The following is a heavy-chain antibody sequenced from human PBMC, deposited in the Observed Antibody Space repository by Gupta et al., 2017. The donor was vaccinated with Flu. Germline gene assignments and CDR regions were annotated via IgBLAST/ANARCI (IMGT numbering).Heavy chain of an antibody. CDR2: IKPDGSAT. CDR1: GFTFRTHW. D-gene: IGHD6-19*01. CDR3: ATEEWVVQPGWDC. V-gene: IGHV3-7*01. J-gene: IGHJ4*02. Sequence: EVQLVGSGGGLVQPGGSLRLSCAASGFTFRTHWMSWVRQAPGKGLEWVANIKPDGSATSYVDSVRGRFTVSRDNSENSIYLQMXSXTAEDTXVYYCATEEWVVQPGWDCWGQGTLVTVSS.